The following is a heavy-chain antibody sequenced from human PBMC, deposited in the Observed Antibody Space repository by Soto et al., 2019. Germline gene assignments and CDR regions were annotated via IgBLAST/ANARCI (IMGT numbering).Heavy chain of an antibody. D-gene: IGHD3-3*01. CDR3: ARAFSRFLGPDYYYYYGMDV. Sequence: SVKVSCKASGGTFSSYTISWVRQAPGQGVEWMGRIIPILGIANYAQKFQGRVTITTDKSTSTAYMELSSLRSEDTAVYYCARAFSRFLGPDYYYYYGMDVWGQGTTVTVSS. CDR1: GGTFSSYT. CDR2: IIPILGIA. V-gene: IGHV1-69*02. J-gene: IGHJ6*02.